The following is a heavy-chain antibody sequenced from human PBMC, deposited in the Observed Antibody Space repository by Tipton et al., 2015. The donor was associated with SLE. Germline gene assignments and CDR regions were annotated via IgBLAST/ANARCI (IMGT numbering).Heavy chain of an antibody. V-gene: IGHV3-33*03. CDR2: IWYDGGNK. J-gene: IGHJ5*02. D-gene: IGHD2-2*01. Sequence: WIRQPPGKGLEWVAVIWYDGGNKYYADSVKGRFTVSRDNSKNTLYLQMSSLRAEDTAVYYCAKDGGRDYCSSTSCYFNWFDPWGQGTLVTVSS. CDR3: AKDGGRDYCSSTSCYFNWFDP.